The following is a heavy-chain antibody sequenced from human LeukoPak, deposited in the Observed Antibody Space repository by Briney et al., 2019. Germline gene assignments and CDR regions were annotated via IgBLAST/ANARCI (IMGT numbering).Heavy chain of an antibody. CDR2: IYSGGST. CDR3: ARAGATHDNWFAP. V-gene: IGHV3-66*02. Sequence: GGSLRLSCAASGFTVSSNYMSWVRQAPGKGLEWVSVIYSGGSTYYADSVKGRFTISRDNSKNTLYLQMNSLRAEDTAVYYCARAGATHDNWFAPWGQGTLVTVSS. J-gene: IGHJ5*02. D-gene: IGHD1-26*01. CDR1: GFTVSSNY.